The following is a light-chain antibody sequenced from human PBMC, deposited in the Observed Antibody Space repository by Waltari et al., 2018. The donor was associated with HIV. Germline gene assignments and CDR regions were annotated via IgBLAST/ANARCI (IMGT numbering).Light chain of an antibody. Sequence: DIRLTQSPSSLSASVGDRVTITCRASQSIGGYLNWYQQKSGKAPKLLIYAAFSLQGGVPSRFSGSMSGTDFTLTISSLQPEDFATYICQQSFTTPRTLGQGTTVEIK. CDR3: QQSFTTPRT. CDR2: AAF. J-gene: IGKJ1*01. V-gene: IGKV1-39*01. CDR1: QSIGGY.